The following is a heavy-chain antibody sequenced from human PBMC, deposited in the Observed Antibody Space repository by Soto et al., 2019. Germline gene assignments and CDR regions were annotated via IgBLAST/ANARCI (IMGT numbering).Heavy chain of an antibody. CDR3: AHRPYSYDFWSGYYSDWFDP. Sequence: GPTLGKDTQTLTLTCTFSGFSLSTSGVGVGWIRQPPGKALEWLALIYWNDDKRYSPSLKSRLTITKDTSKNQVVLTMTNMDPVDTATYYCAHRPYSYDFWSGYYSDWFDPWGQGTLVTVSS. J-gene: IGHJ5*02. V-gene: IGHV2-5*01. D-gene: IGHD3-3*01. CDR1: GFSLSTSGVG. CDR2: IYWNDDK.